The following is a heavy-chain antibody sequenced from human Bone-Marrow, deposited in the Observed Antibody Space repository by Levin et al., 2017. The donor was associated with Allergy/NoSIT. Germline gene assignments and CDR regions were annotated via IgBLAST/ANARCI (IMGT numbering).Heavy chain of an antibody. CDR1: GFTFSSYG. Sequence: GESLKISCAASGFTFSSYGMHWVRQAPGKGLEWVAVISYDGSNKYYADSVKGRFTISRDNSKNTLYLQMNSLRAEDTAVYYCAKDGNPWDFGELSSVDYWGQGTLVTVSS. CDR3: AKDGNPWDFGELSSVDY. V-gene: IGHV3-30*18. J-gene: IGHJ4*02. CDR2: ISYDGSNK. D-gene: IGHD3-10*01.